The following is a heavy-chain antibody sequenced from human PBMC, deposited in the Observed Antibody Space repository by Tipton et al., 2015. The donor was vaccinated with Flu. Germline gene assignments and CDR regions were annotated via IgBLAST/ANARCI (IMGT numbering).Heavy chain of an antibody. CDR2: ISYAGSSE. J-gene: IGHJ4*02. D-gene: IGHD3-16*01. CDR3: VREGDGDYFDY. CDR1: RFTFSTYS. Sequence: QVQLVQSGGGVVQSGRSLRLSCAASRFTFSTYSMHWVRQAPGKGLEWVAVISYAGSSEFYADSVKGRFTVSRDNSKNTLYLQMDSLRPEDTAVYFCVREGDGDYFDYWGQGTLVTVSS. V-gene: IGHV3-30-3*01.